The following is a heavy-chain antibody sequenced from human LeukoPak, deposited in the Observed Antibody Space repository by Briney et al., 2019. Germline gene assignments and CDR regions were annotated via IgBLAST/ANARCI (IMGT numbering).Heavy chain of an antibody. J-gene: IGHJ4*02. Sequence: GGSLRLSCAASGFTFSSYGMHWVRQAPGKGLEWVSSIDSSGGYMFYADSVKGRFIISRDNAKDSLYLQMNSLRVEDTAVYYCLRGDRRDYWGQGTLVTVSS. CDR1: GFTFSSYG. CDR3: LRGDRRDY. CDR2: IDSSGGYM. V-gene: IGHV3-21*06.